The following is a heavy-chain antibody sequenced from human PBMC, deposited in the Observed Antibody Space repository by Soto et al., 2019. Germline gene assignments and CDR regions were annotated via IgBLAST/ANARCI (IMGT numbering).Heavy chain of an antibody. D-gene: IGHD1-26*01. V-gene: IGHV3-21*01. CDR1: GFTFSSYS. CDR2: ISSSRSYI. J-gene: IGHJ6*02. CDR3: ARVVKKVGATAYYYGMDV. Sequence: PGGSLRLSCAASGFTFSSYSMNWVRQAPGKGLEWVSSISSSRSYIYYADSVKCRFTISRDKAKNSLYLQTNCLRGEDTAVYYCARVVKKVGATAYYYGMDVWGQGTTVTVSS.